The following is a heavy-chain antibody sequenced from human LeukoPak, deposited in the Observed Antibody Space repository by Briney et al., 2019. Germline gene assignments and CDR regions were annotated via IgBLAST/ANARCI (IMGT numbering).Heavy chain of an antibody. CDR2: ISGSGGST. D-gene: IGHD6-6*01. CDR3: AKEGYSNSPPGRYGMDV. Sequence: GGSLRLSCAATGFTFSSYAMSWVRQAPGKGLEWVSAISGSGGSTYYADSVKGRFTISRDNSKNTLYLQMNSLRAEDTAVYYCAKEGYSNSPPGRYGMDVWGQGTTVTVSS. V-gene: IGHV3-23*01. J-gene: IGHJ6*02. CDR1: GFTFSSYA.